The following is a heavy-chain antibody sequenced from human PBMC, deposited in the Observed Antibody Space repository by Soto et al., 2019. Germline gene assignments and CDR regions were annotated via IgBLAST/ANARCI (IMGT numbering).Heavy chain of an antibody. J-gene: IGHJ5*02. Sequence: EMQLLESGGGLGQPGGSLRLSCVVSGFSFSTYGVTWVRQAPGMGLEWVCGVSGGSGVTHYTDSVKGRFTISGYDSKNTVYLQMHSLRGEDTAVYYCTRWNGYGDLLGQGTLVTFSS. CDR3: TRWNGYGDL. CDR2: VSGGSGVT. CDR1: GFSFSTYG. V-gene: IGHV3-23*01. D-gene: IGHD1-1*01.